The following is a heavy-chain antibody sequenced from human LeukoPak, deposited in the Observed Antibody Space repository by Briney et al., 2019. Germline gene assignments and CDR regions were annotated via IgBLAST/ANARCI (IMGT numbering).Heavy chain of an antibody. V-gene: IGHV3-53*01. J-gene: IGHJ4*02. CDR2: IYSGGST. CDR1: GFTVSSNY. CDR3: AKASVLYYFDY. Sequence: PGGSLRLSCAASGFTVSSNYMSWVRQAPGKGLEWVSVIYSGGSTYYADSVKGRFTISRDNSKNTLYLQMNSLRAEDTAVYYCAKASVLYYFDYWGQGTLVTVSS.